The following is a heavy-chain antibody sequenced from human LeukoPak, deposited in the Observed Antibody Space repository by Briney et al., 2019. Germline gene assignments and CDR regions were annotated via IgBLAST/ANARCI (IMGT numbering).Heavy chain of an antibody. CDR2: ISAYNGNT. Sequence: ASVKVSCKASGYTFTSYGISWVRQAPGQGLEWMGWISAYNGNTNYAQKFQGRVTITADESTSTAYMELSSLRSEDTAVYYCARDSGDRYYYMDVWGKGTTVTVSS. D-gene: IGHD1-26*01. V-gene: IGHV1-18*01. CDR3: ARDSGDRYYYMDV. J-gene: IGHJ6*03. CDR1: GYTFTSYG.